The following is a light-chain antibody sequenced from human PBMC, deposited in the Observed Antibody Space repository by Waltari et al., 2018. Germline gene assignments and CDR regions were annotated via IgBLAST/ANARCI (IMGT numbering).Light chain of an antibody. J-gene: IGLJ1*01. CDR1: ALHKHY. CDR3: QSADTSGAYV. Sequence: SYELTQPPSVSVSPGQTATITCPGDALHKHYAYWYQQRPGQAPVLMISRDTERPSGVPERFSGSTSGTTVSLTITGVQAEDEADYYCQSADTSGAYVFGPGTRVTVL. CDR2: RDT. V-gene: IGLV3-25*03.